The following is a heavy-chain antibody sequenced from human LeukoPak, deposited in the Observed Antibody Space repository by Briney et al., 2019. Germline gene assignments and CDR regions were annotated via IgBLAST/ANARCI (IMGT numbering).Heavy chain of an antibody. CDR1: GFTFSSYA. J-gene: IGHJ4*02. CDR2: ISASGGGT. V-gene: IGHV3-23*01. D-gene: IGHD3-9*01. CDR3: VKDLTGTWSFDY. Sequence: GGSLRLSCAASGFTFSSYAMSWVRQAPGKGLEWVSSISASGGGTYYADSVKGRFTISRDNSKNALYLQLTSLRLEDTALYYCVKDLTGTWSFDYWGQGTLVTVSS.